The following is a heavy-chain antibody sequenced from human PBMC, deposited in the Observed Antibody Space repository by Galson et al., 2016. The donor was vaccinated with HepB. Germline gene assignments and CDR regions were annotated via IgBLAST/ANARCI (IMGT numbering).Heavy chain of an antibody. CDR1: GFTFRSFS. Sequence: SLRLSCAVSGFTFRSFSMQWVRQTPGKGLQWVSTISYDGGHEYYADSFKGRFAISRDNSENRLYLQMNSLRADDTALYYCARVRDEYNSGWHVIDYWGQGVVVAVSS. CDR3: ARVRDEYNSGWHVIDY. CDR2: ISYDGGHE. V-gene: IGHV3-30*09. J-gene: IGHJ4*02. D-gene: IGHD6-19*01.